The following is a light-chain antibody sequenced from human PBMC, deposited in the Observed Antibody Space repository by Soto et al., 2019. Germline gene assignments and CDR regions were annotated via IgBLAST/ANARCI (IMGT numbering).Light chain of an antibody. V-gene: IGKV3-15*01. CDR2: GAS. CDR1: QSVRNN. CDR3: HQYNNWPRT. J-gene: IGKJ5*01. Sequence: EIVMTQSPATLSVSPGERATLSYRASQSVRNNLAWYQQKPGQAPSLLIYGASTRATGIPARFSGSGSGTEFTLTISSLQSEDFADYFCHQYNNWPRTFGQGTRLEIK.